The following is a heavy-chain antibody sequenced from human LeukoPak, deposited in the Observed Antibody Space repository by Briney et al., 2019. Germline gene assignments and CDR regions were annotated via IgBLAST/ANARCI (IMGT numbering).Heavy chain of an antibody. CDR1: GFTFSRYW. V-gene: IGHV3-7*02. CDR2: IKEDGSVK. J-gene: IGHJ4*02. Sequence: PGGSLRLSCAASGFTFSRYWMSWVRQAPGKGLEWVANIKEDGSVKYYVESVKGRFTISRDNAKNSLYIQMNSLRAEDTAVYYCAASITMFDYWGQGTLVTVSS. D-gene: IGHD3-10*01. CDR3: AASITMFDY.